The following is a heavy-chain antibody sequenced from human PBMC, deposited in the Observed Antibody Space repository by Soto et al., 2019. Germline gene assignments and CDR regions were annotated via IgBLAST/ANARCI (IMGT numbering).Heavy chain of an antibody. CDR3: ARDLRYFDWLSLYNWFDP. J-gene: IGHJ5*02. CDR1: GYTFTSYG. CDR2: ISAYNGNT. Sequence: GASVKVSCKASGYTFTSYGISWVRRAPGQGLERMGWISAYNGNTNYAQKLQGRVTMTTDTSTSTAYMELRSLRSDDTAVYYCARDLRYFDWLSLYNWFDPWGQGTLVTVSS. D-gene: IGHD3-9*01. V-gene: IGHV1-18*01.